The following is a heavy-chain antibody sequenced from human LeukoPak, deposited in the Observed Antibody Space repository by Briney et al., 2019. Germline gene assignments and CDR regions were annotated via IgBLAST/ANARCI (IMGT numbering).Heavy chain of an antibody. CDR1: GYSFTSYW. CDR3: ARHGRYYYYYMDV. Sequence: GESLKISCKGSGYSFTSYWIGWVRQMPGKGLEWMGIIYPGDSDTRYSPSFQGQVTISADTSISTAYLQWDSLKASDTAMYYCARHGRYYYYYMDVWGKGTTGTVSS. CDR2: IYPGDSDT. V-gene: IGHV5-51*01. J-gene: IGHJ6*03.